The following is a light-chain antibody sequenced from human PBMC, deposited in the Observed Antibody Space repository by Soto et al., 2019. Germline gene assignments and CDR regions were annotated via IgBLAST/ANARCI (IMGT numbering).Light chain of an antibody. Sequence: DIQMTQSPSSLSASVGDRVTITCRASQSISSYLNWYQQKPGEAPKLLIYAASSLQSGVPSRFSGSGSGTDFTLTISSLQPEDFATYYCQQSYSTPFGGGTKVEIK. CDR2: AAS. J-gene: IGKJ4*01. V-gene: IGKV1-39*01. CDR3: QQSYSTP. CDR1: QSISSY.